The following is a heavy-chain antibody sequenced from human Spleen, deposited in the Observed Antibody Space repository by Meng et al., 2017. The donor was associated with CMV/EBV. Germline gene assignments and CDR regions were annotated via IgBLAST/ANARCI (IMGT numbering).Heavy chain of an antibody. V-gene: IGHV3-43D*03. D-gene: IGHD3-10*01. Sequence: GESLKISCAASGFIFDDYAMHWVRQAPGKGLEWISLLSWDGGNTYYADSVKGRFTISRDNDKNSLYLQMNSLRAEDTALYHCARAHLRGGYDYWGQGTLVTVSS. CDR2: LSWDGGNT. J-gene: IGHJ4*02. CDR3: ARAHLRGGYDY. CDR1: GFIFDDYA.